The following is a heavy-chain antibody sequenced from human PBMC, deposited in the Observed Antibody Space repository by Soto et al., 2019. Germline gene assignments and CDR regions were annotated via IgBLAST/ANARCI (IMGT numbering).Heavy chain of an antibody. V-gene: IGHV3-21*01. Sequence: GGSLRLSCAASGFTFSNYRMNWVRQAPGKGLEWVSSISSGSPYIYYADSLKGRFTISRDNAKNSLYLQMNSLRVEDTAVYYCDRPLGYCTGASCYPNFGYWGPG. CDR3: DRPLGYCTGASCYPNFGY. CDR1: GFTFSNYR. CDR2: ISSGSPYI. J-gene: IGHJ4*02. D-gene: IGHD2-15*01.